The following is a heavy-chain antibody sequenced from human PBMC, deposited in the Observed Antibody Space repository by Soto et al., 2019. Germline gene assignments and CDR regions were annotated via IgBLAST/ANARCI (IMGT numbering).Heavy chain of an antibody. CDR1: GFTFSSYA. D-gene: IGHD2-15*01. J-gene: IGHJ4*02. V-gene: IGHV3-30-3*01. CDR3: ARDASYRPGLAYYFDY. Sequence: GGSLRLSCAASGFTFSSYAMHWVRQAPGKGLEWVAVISYDGSNKYYADSVKGRFTISRDNSKNTLYLQMNSLRAEDTAVYYCARDASYRPGLAYYFDYWGQGTLVTVSS. CDR2: ISYDGSNK.